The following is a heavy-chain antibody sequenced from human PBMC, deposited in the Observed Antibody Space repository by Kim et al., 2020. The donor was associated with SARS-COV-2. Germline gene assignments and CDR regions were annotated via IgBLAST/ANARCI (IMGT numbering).Heavy chain of an antibody. Sequence: GGSLRLSCAASGFTLSTYSINWVRQAPGKGLEWVSTITTNGDYIYYADSVKGRFTISRDNAKNSVYLQMNSLRAEDTAVYYCTRDTDDYIWGSQREYHYGFDLWGRGTLVTVSS. CDR2: ITTNGDYI. J-gene: IGHJ2*01. D-gene: IGHD3-16*01. CDR3: TRDTDDYIWGSQREYHYGFDL. CDR1: GFTLSTYS. V-gene: IGHV3-21*01.